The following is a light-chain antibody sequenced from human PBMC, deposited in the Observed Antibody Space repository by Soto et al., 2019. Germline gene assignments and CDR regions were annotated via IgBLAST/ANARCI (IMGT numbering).Light chain of an antibody. CDR3: LQHKSYPRT. J-gene: IGKJ1*01. CDR2: AAS. CDR1: QSIGYW. Sequence: DIQMTQSPSRLSASVGDRVTITCRASQSIGYWLAWYQQKPGKAPNLLIYAASTLETGVPSRFSGSGSGTEFTLTISSLQPEDFATYYCLQHKSYPRTFGQGTKVDIK. V-gene: IGKV1-5*01.